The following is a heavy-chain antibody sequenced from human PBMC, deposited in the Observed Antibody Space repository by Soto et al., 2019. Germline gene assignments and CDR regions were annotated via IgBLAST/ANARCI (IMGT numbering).Heavy chain of an antibody. CDR2: INAGNGNT. CDR3: ARDPSRFGYYYGMDV. D-gene: IGHD3-10*02. Sequence: QVQLVQSGAEVKKPGASVKVSCKASGYTFTSYAMHWVRQAPGQRLEWMGWINAGNGNTKYSQKFQGRVTITRDTSAITGYMELSSMRSADAAVYYCARDPSRFGYYYGMDVWFEGTTVTVS. J-gene: IGHJ6*02. V-gene: IGHV1-3*01. CDR1: GYTFTSYA.